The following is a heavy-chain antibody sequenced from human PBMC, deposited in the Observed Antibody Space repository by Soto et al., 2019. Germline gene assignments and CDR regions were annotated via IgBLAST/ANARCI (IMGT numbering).Heavy chain of an antibody. J-gene: IGHJ3*02. D-gene: IGHD3-16*02. CDR3: ARGIEILWEVSIYEAFDI. CDR2: IIPIFGTA. CDR1: GGTFSSYA. V-gene: IGHV1-69*13. Sequence: SVKVSCKASGGTFSSYAISWVRQAPGQGLEWMGGIIPIFGTANYAQKFQGRVTITADESTSTAYMELSSLRSEDTAVYYCARGIEILWEVSIYEAFDIPTQRTMVTVSS.